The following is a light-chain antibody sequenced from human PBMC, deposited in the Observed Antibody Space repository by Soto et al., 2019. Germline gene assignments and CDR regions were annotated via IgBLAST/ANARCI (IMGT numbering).Light chain of an antibody. J-gene: IGKJ1*01. CDR1: QTVSSK. CDR2: DTS. Sequence: EIVLTQSPATLSSSPGERATLSCRASQTVSSKLAWYQHKPGQAPRLLIYDTSNRATGIPARFSGSGSGTDFTLTISRLEPEDFAVYYCHQYDSWTFGQGTKVDIK. V-gene: IGKV3-11*01. CDR3: HQYDSWT.